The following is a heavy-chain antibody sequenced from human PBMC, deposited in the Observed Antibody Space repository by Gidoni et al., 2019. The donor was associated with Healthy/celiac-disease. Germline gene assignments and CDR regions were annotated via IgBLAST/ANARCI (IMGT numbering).Heavy chain of an antibody. D-gene: IGHD2-2*03. J-gene: IGHJ6*02. CDR1: GFHFSNAW. CDR3: TTDRWMDYYYYYYGMDV. V-gene: IGHV3-15*01. CDR2: IKSKTDSGTT. Sequence: EVQLVESGGGLVKPGGSLRLSCAASGFHFSNAWRSWVRPAPGKGLEWVDRIKSKTDSGTTDYAAPVKGRFTISRDDSKNTLYLQMNSLKTEDTAVYYCTTDRWMDYYYYYYGMDVWGQGTTVTVSS.